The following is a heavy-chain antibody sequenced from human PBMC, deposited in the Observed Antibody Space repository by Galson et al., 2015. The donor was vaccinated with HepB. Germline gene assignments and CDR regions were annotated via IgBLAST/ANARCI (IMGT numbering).Heavy chain of an antibody. J-gene: IGHJ4*02. V-gene: IGHV3-23*01. CDR3: AKGLPSQLDNYFDY. CDR1: GFTFSGFA. Sequence: SLRLSCAASGFTFSGFAMNWVRQAPGKGLEWVSGISGSGGSSDYAHSVKGRFTISRDNSENTLYLQVNSLRAEDTAVYYCAKGLPSQLDNYFDYWGQGTLVTVSS. CDR2: ISGSGGSS. D-gene: IGHD2-21*02.